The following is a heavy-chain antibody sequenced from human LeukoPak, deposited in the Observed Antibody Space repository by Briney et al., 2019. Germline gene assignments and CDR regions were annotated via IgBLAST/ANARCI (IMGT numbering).Heavy chain of an antibody. CDR2: IIPIFGTA. CDR3: ARGRGVGATLYYFDY. J-gene: IGHJ4*02. V-gene: IGHV1-69*05. CDR1: GGTFSSYA. Sequence: SVKVSCKASGGTFSSYAISWVRQAPGQGLEWMGGIIPIFGTANYAQKFQGRVTITTDESTSTAYMELSSLRSEDTAVYYCARGRGVGATLYYFDYWGQGTLVNVSS. D-gene: IGHD1-26*01.